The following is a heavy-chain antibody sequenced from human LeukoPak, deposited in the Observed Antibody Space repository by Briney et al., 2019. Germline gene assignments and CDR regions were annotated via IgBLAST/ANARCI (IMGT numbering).Heavy chain of an antibody. J-gene: IGHJ4*02. CDR3: ARLAYYYGSGSYSKRFDY. CDR1: GASISGSGYY. V-gene: IGHV4-39*01. CDR2: IYDSGST. Sequence: SETLSLTCTVSGASISGSGYYWGWIRQPPGKGLEWIGNIYDSGSTYYNASLQSRVTISIDTSKNQFSLKLSSVTAADTAVYYCARLAYYYGSGSYSKRFDYWGQGTLVTVSS. D-gene: IGHD3-10*01.